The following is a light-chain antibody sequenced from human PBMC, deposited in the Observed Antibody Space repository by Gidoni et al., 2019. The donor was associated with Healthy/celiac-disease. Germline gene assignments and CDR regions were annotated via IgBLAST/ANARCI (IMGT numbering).Light chain of an antibody. Sequence: DIQMTQSPSTLSASVGDRVTITCRASQSISSWLAWYQQKPGKAPKLLIYKASSLESGVPSRFSGSESGTEFTLTISSLQPDDFATYYCQQYNSYSRYTFXQXTKLEIK. CDR2: KAS. J-gene: IGKJ2*01. CDR1: QSISSW. CDR3: QQYNSYSRYT. V-gene: IGKV1-5*03.